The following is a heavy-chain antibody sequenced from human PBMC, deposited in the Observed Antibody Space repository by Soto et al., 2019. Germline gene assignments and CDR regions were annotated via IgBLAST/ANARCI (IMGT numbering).Heavy chain of an antibody. V-gene: IGHV1-69*19. D-gene: IGHD2-15*01. CDR1: GGTFSSYA. J-gene: IGHJ4*02. CDR2: IIPIFGTA. CDR3: ASHHGGYCSGGSCRIPDY. Sequence: QVQLVQSGAEVKKPGSSVKVSCKASGGTFSSYAISWVRQAPGQGLEWMGGIIPIFGTANYEQKFQGRVTITADESTSTAYMELSSLSSEDTAVYYCASHHGGYCSGGSCRIPDYWGQGTLVTVSS.